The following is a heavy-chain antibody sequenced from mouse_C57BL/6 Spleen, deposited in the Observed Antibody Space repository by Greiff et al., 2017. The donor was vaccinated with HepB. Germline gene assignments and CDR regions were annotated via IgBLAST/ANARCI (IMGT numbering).Heavy chain of an antibody. CDR1: GYTFTDYY. V-gene: IGHV1-26*01. Sequence: EVQLQQSGPELVKPGASVKISCKASGYTFTDYYMNWVKQSHGKSLEWIGDINPNNGGTSYHQKFKGQATLTVDKSSSTAYMELRSLTSEDSAVYYCARYQSAMDYWGQGTSVTVSS. CDR2: INPNNGGT. CDR3: ARYQSAMDY. J-gene: IGHJ4*01.